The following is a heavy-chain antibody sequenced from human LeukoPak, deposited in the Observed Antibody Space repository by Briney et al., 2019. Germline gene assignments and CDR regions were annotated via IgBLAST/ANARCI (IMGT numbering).Heavy chain of an antibody. V-gene: IGHV3-7*01. CDR1: GFTFSDYY. J-gene: IGHJ3*02. CDR3: ARVPAADDAFDI. Sequence: GGSLRLSCAASGFTFSDYYMSWIRQAPGKGLEWVANIKQDGSEKYYVDSVKGRFTISRDNAKNSLYLQMNSLRAEDTAVYYCARVPAADDAFDIWGQGTMVTVSS. D-gene: IGHD2-2*01. CDR2: IKQDGSEK.